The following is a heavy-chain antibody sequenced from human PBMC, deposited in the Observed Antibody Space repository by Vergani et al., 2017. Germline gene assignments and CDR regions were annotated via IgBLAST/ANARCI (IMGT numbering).Heavy chain of an antibody. CDR1: GFTFSSYA. J-gene: IGHJ4*02. CDR3: ARDRGSGRSDY. V-gene: IGHV3-23*03. Sequence: EVQLLESGGGLVQPGGSLRLSCAASGFTFSSYAMRWVRQAPGKGLEWVSVIYSGGSTYYADSVKGRFTISRDNSKNTLYLQMNSLRAEDTAVYYCARDRGSGRSDYWGQGTLVTVSS. CDR2: IYSGGST. D-gene: IGHD6-19*01.